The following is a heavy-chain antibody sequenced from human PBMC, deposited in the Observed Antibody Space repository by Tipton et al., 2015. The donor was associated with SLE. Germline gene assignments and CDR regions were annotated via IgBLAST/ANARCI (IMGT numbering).Heavy chain of an antibody. V-gene: IGHV4-61*02. CDR3: ARVAVAGQAPFYFDY. CDR1: GGSISSGSYY. CDR2: IYASGST. J-gene: IGHJ4*02. Sequence: TLSLTCTVSGGSISSGSYYWSWIRQPAGKGLEWIGRIYASGSTNYNPSLKSRVIISVDTSKNQFSLKLHSVTAADTAVYYCARVAVAGQAPFYFDYWGQGTLVTVSS. D-gene: IGHD6-19*01.